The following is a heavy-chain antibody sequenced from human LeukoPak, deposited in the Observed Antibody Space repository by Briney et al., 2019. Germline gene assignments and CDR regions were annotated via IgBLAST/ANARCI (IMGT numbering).Heavy chain of an antibody. Sequence: SETLSLTCIVSGFSISSGYYWGWIRQPPGKGLEWIGSIYHSGSTYYNPSLKSRVTISVDTSKNQFSLKLSSVTAADTAVYYCASSNMSRRDGYNWVYAFDIWGQGTMVTVSS. CDR2: IYHSGST. CDR1: GFSISSGYY. V-gene: IGHV4-38-2*02. J-gene: IGHJ3*02. D-gene: IGHD5-24*01. CDR3: ASSNMSRRDGYNWVYAFDI.